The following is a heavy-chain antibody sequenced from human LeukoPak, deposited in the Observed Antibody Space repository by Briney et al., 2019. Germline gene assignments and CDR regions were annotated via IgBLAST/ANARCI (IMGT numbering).Heavy chain of an antibody. Sequence: GESLKISCKGSGYSFTTFWIGWVRQMPGKGLEWMGIIYPADSDTRYSPSFQGQVTISADKSIGTAYLQWSSLKASDTAMYYCARLTGIQLWSYYFDYWGQGTLVTVSS. J-gene: IGHJ4*02. V-gene: IGHV5-51*01. D-gene: IGHD5-18*01. CDR3: ARLTGIQLWSYYFDY. CDR2: IYPADSDT. CDR1: GYSFTTFW.